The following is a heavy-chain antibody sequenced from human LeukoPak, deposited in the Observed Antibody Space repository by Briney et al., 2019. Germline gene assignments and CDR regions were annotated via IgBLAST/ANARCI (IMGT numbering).Heavy chain of an antibody. CDR2: ISYDGSNK. V-gene: IGHV3-30-3*01. CDR3: ARDAAHYDSSGYFDY. Sequence: GGSLRLSCAASGFTFSSYAMHWVRQAPGKGLERVAVISYDGSNKYYADSVKGRFTISRDNSKNTLYLQMNSLRAEDTAVYYCARDAAHYDSSGYFDYWGQGTLVTVSS. CDR1: GFTFSSYA. J-gene: IGHJ4*02. D-gene: IGHD3-22*01.